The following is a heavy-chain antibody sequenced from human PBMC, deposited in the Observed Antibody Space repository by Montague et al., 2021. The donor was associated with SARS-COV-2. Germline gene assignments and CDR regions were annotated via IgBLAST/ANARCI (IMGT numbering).Heavy chain of an antibody. CDR3: ARGISLFDP. Sequence: SRRLSLSASGFIFSDYNMTWIRQTPEKGLEWISYINGASSRTNYADSVKGRFTISRDNAKNSLFLQMNSLRVEDTAVYYCARGISLFDPWGQGTLVTVSS. CDR2: INGASSRT. CDR1: GFIFSDYN. V-gene: IGHV3-11*05. J-gene: IGHJ5*02.